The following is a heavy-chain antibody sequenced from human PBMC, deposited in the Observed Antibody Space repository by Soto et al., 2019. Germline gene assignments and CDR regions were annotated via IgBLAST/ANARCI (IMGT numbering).Heavy chain of an antibody. CDR2: IYYSGST. V-gene: IGHV4-59*01. J-gene: IGHJ6*02. CDR1: GGSISSYY. Sequence: PSETLSLTCTVSGGSISSYYWSWIRQPTGKGLEWIGYIYYSGSTNYNPSLKSRVTISVDTSKNQFSLKLSSVTAADTAVYYCERVRYYYGMDVWGQGTTVTVSS. CDR3: ERVRYYYGMDV.